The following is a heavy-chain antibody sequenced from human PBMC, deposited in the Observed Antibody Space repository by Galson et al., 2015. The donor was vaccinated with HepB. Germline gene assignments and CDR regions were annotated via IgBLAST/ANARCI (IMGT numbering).Heavy chain of an antibody. V-gene: IGHV3-48*01. CDR3: ARDAEPVRPAAMFGATAGFDY. J-gene: IGHJ4*02. CDR2: ISSSSSTI. Sequence: SLRLSCAASGFTFSSYSMNWVRQAPGKGLEWVSYISSSSSTIYYADSVKGRFTISRDNAKNSLYLQMNSLRAEDTAVYYCARDAEPVRPAAMFGATAGFDYWGQGTLVTVSS. CDR1: GFTFSSYS. D-gene: IGHD2-2*01.